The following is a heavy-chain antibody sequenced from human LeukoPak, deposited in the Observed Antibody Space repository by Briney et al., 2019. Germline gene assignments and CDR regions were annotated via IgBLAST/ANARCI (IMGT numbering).Heavy chain of an antibody. Sequence: GGSLRLSCAASGFTFSSYSMNWVRQAPGKGLEWVPYISSSSSTIYYADSVKGRFTISRDNAKNSLYLQMNSLRAEDTAVYYCARAQDYDNSGFVDGFDIWGQGTMVTVSS. CDR1: GFTFSSYS. CDR2: ISSSSSTI. D-gene: IGHD3-22*01. V-gene: IGHV3-48*01. J-gene: IGHJ3*02. CDR3: ARAQDYDNSGFVDGFDI.